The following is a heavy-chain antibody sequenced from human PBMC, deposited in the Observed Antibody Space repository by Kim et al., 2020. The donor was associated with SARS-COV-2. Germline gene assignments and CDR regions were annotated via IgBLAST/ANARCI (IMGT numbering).Heavy chain of an antibody. CDR3: ARVSRLNYYYYGMDV. D-gene: IGHD3-16*01. V-gene: IGHV1-3*01. J-gene: IGHJ6*02. Sequence: QKFQGRVTITRDTSASTAYMELSSLRTEDTAVYYCARVSRLNYYYYGMDVWGQGTTVTVSS.